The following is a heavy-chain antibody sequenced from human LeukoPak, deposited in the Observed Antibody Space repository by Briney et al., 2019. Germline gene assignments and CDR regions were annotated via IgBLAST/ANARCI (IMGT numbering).Heavy chain of an antibody. D-gene: IGHD5-24*01. CDR1: GGSVSSGISY. V-gene: IGHV4-61*01. Sequence: SETLSLTCSVSGGSVSSGISYWSWIRQPPGERLEWIAYISDSGGSDYNPSLRGRVTISLDTSKNQFSLRLTSVTAADTAVYYCARRTDLEEAFDYWGQGTLVTVSS. CDR3: ARRTDLEEAFDY. CDR2: ISDSGGS. J-gene: IGHJ4*02.